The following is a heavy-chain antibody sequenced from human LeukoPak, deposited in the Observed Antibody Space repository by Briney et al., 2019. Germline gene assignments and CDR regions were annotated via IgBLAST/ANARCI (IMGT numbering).Heavy chain of an antibody. CDR3: AKDQKAAMVAGFDY. Sequence: GRSLRLSCAASGFTFSSYGMHRVRQAPGKGLEWVAVISYDGSNKYYADSVKGRFTISRDNSKNTLYLQMNSLRAEDTAVYYCAKDQKAAMVAGFDYWGQGTLVTVSS. D-gene: IGHD5-18*01. CDR1: GFTFSSYG. J-gene: IGHJ4*02. CDR2: ISYDGSNK. V-gene: IGHV3-30*18.